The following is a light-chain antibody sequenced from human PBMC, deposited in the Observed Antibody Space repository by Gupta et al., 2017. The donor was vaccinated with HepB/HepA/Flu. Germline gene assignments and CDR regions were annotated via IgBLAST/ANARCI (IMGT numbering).Light chain of an antibody. Sequence: QSALTQPPSVSGSPGPSVPISCTGTSSDVGSYNRVAWYQQPPGTAPKLMIYEVSNRPSGVPDRFSGSKSGNTASLTISGLQAEEEADYYCSSYTSSSTYVVFGGGTKLTVL. J-gene: IGLJ2*01. V-gene: IGLV2-18*02. CDR2: EVS. CDR1: SSDVGSYNR. CDR3: SSYTSSSTYVV.